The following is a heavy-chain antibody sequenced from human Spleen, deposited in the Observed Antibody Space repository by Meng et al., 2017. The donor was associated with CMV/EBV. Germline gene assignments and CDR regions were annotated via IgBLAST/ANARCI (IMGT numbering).Heavy chain of an antibody. D-gene: IGHD3-22*01. Sequence: ASVKVSCKISGYTLTELSRHWVRQAPGKGLEWMGGFDPEDGETIYAQKFQGRVTITADTSTGTAFMELSSLRSEDTAVYYCATNGAGDTSGYTLVHYWGQGTLVTVSS. V-gene: IGHV1-24*01. CDR1: GYTLTELS. CDR2: FDPEDGET. J-gene: IGHJ4*02. CDR3: ATNGAGDTSGYTLVHY.